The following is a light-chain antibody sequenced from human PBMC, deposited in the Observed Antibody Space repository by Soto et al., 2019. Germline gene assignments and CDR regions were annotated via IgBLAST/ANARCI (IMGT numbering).Light chain of an antibody. CDR2: SNN. CDR1: SSNIGSNY. J-gene: IGLJ1*01. CDR3: AAWDDSLSGYV. V-gene: IGLV1-47*02. Sequence: VLTQPPSAYGTRAQRATISCSGSSSNIGSNYVYWYQQLPGTAPKLLIYSNNQRPSGVPDRFSGSKSGTSASLAISGLRSEDEADYYCAAWDDSLSGYVFGTGTKVTVL.